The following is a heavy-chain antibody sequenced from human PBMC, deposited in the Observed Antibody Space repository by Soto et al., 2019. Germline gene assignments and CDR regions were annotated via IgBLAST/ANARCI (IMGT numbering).Heavy chain of an antibody. V-gene: IGHV4-39*07. CDR1: GGSISSYY. CDR3: AASFAATPPTFDY. CDR2: IYYSGST. Sequence: PSETLSLTCTVSGGSISSYYWGWIRQPPGKGLEWIGSIYYSGSTYYNPSLKSRVTISVDRSKNQFSLKLSSVTAADTAVYYCAASFAATPPTFDYWGQGTLVTVSS. J-gene: IGHJ4*02. D-gene: IGHD2-15*01.